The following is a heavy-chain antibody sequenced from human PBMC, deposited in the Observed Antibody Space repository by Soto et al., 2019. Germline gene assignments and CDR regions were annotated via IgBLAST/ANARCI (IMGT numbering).Heavy chain of an antibody. CDR2: ITGNGGST. Sequence: EVQLVESGGDLVQPGGSLRLSCAASGFTFSNHGMHWVRQAPGKGLEYVSAITGNGGSTYYATSVKGRFTISRDNSKNMLYLQMCSLRSEDMAVYYCARWRVGATSGMDVWGQGTTVVVSS. CDR3: ARWRVGATSGMDV. J-gene: IGHJ6*02. CDR1: GFTFSNHG. V-gene: IGHV3-64*01. D-gene: IGHD1-26*01.